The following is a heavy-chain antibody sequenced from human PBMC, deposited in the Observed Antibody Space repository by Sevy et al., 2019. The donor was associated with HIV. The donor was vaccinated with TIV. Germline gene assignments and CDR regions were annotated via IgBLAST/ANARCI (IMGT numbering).Heavy chain of an antibody. CDR2: IIPIFATA. J-gene: IGHJ4*02. V-gene: IGHV1-69*13. CDR3: ARDYCTNGVCYPYYFDY. D-gene: IGHD2-8*01. Sequence: ASVNVSCKASGGTFSSYAISWVRQAPGQGLEWMGGIIPIFATANYAQKFQGRVTITADESTSTAYMELSSLRSEDTAVYYCARDYCTNGVCYPYYFDYWGQGTLVTVSS. CDR1: GGTFSSYA.